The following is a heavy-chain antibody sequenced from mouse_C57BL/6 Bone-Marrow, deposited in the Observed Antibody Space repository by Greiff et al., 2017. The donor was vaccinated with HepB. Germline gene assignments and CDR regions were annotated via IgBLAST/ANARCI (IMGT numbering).Heavy chain of an antibody. V-gene: IGHV1-76*01. CDR1: GYTFTDYY. J-gene: IGHJ2*01. Sequence: QVTLKVSGAELVRPGASVKLSCKASGYTFTDYYINWVKQRPGQGLEWIARIYPGSGNTYYNEKFKGKATLTAEKSSSTAYMQLSSLTSEDSAVYFCARGDSNYTYYFDYWGQGTTLTVSS. D-gene: IGHD2-5*01. CDR2: IYPGSGNT. CDR3: ARGDSNYTYYFDY.